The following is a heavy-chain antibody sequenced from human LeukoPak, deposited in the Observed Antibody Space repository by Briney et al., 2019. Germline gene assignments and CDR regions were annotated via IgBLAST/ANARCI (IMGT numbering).Heavy chain of an antibody. J-gene: IGHJ4*02. Sequence: GGSLRLSCAASGFTFSSYSMNWVRQAPGKGLEWVSYISSSSSTIYYADSVKGRFTISRDNAKNSLYLQMNSLRAEDTAVYYCTRTNSGYVVYWGQGTLVTVSS. CDR1: GFTFSSYS. D-gene: IGHD1-26*01. CDR2: ISSSSSTI. V-gene: IGHV3-48*01. CDR3: TRTNSGYVVY.